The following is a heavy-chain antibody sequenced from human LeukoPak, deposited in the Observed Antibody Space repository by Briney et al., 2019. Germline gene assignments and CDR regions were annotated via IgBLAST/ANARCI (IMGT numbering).Heavy chain of an antibody. J-gene: IGHJ6*03. V-gene: IGHV4-59*01. Sequence: SGTLSLTCTVSGGSISSYYWSWIRQPPGKGLEWIGYIYYSGSTNYNPSLKSRVTISVDTSKNQFSLKLSSVTAADTAVYYCAGGNYYDSKGYYYMDVWGKGTTVTVSS. CDR2: IYYSGST. CDR1: GGSISSYY. CDR3: AGGNYYDSKGYYYMDV. D-gene: IGHD3-22*01.